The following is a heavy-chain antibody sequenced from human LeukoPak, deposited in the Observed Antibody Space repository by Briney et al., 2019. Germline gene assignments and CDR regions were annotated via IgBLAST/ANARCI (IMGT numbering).Heavy chain of an antibody. J-gene: IGHJ4*02. CDR1: GFTFSDAW. CDR2: IKSTTDREAT. V-gene: IGHV3-15*01. CDR3: AAGTGTSDFDY. Sequence: PGGSLRLSCAASGFTFSDAWMSWVRQAPGKGLEWVGRIKSTTDREATDYAAPVKGRFTISRDDSLYTLYLQMNSLKTDDTAIYYCAAGTGTSDFDYWGQGTLVTVSS. D-gene: IGHD1-7*01.